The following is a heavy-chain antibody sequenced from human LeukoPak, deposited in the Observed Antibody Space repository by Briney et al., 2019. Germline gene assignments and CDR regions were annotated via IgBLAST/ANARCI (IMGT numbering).Heavy chain of an antibody. V-gene: IGHV3-21*01. Sequence: GGSLRLSCAASGFIFSTYNIDWVRQAPGKGLEWVSSISSSSSYIYYADSVKGRFTISRDNAKSTLYLQMNSLRVEDTAVYYCAGLWEPGLWGQGTLVTVSS. CDR1: GFIFSTYN. J-gene: IGHJ4*02. CDR2: ISSSSSYI. D-gene: IGHD1-26*01. CDR3: AGLWEPGL.